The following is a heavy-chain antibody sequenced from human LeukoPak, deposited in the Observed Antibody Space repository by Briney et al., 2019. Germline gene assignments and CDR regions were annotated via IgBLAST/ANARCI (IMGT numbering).Heavy chain of an antibody. CDR3: ASSYYDFWSGYHDAFDI. CDR2: IKQDGSEK. CDR1: GFTFSSYW. D-gene: IGHD3-3*01. V-gene: IGHV3-7*01. J-gene: IGHJ3*02. Sequence: GGSLRLSCAASGFTFSSYWMSWVRQAPGKGLEWVANIKQDGSEKYYVDCVKGRFTISRDNAKNSLYLQMNSLRAEDTAVYYCASSYYDFWSGYHDAFDIWGQGTMVTVSS.